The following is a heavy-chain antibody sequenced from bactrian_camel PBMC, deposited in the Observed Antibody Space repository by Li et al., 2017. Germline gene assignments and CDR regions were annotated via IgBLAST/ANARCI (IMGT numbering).Heavy chain of an antibody. CDR3: AVEDFVSGIYNDYGCAKYTY. CDR1: DRANRYC. J-gene: IGHJ4*01. D-gene: IGHD4*01. V-gene: IGHV3S1*01. CDR2: LYTGGGST. Sequence: HVQLVESGGGSVQAGGSLRLSCSASDRANRYCMGWFRQAPGKERERVATLYTGGGSTYYATSVKGRFQISSISGDNRENTVYLQMNSLKLEDTAMYYCAVEDFVSGIYNDYGCAKYTYWGQGTQVTVS.